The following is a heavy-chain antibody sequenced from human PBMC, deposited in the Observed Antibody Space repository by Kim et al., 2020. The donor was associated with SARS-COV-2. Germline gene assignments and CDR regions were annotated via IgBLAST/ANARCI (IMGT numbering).Heavy chain of an antibody. CDR3: ARANYYDSSGQVFDY. D-gene: IGHD3-22*01. Sequence: SETLSLTCTVSGGSISSGGYYWSWIRQHPGKGLEWIGYIYYSGSTYYNPSLKSRVTISVDTSKNQFSLKLSSVTAADTAVYYCARANYYDSSGQVFDYWGQGTLVTVSS. CDR2: IYYSGST. V-gene: IGHV4-31*03. CDR1: GGSISSGGYY. J-gene: IGHJ4*02.